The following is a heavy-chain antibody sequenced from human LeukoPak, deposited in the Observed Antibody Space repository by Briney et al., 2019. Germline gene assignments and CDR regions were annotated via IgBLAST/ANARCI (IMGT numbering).Heavy chain of an antibody. Sequence: PGGSLRLSCAASGFTFSSYAMSWVRQAPGKGLGWVSAISGSGGSTYYADSVKGRFTISRDNSKNTPYLQMNSLRAEDTAVYYCAKDHYAGTETSGYFFDYWGQGTLVTVSS. J-gene: IGHJ4*02. V-gene: IGHV3-23*01. CDR1: GFTFSSYA. D-gene: IGHD2/OR15-2a*01. CDR3: AKDHYAGTETSGYFFDY. CDR2: ISGSGGST.